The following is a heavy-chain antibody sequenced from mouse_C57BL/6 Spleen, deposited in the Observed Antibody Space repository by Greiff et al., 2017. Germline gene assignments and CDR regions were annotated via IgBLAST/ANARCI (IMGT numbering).Heavy chain of an antibody. CDR3: ARDRWLLNAMDY. CDR1: GFTFSSYA. Sequence: EVKLVESGGGLVKPGGSLKLSCAASGFTFSSYAMSWVRQTPEKRLEWVATISDGGSYTYYPDNVQGRFTISRDNAKNNLYLQMSHLKSEDTAMYYCARDRWLLNAMDYWGQGTSVTVSS. V-gene: IGHV5-4*01. J-gene: IGHJ4*01. D-gene: IGHD2-3*01. CDR2: ISDGGSYT.